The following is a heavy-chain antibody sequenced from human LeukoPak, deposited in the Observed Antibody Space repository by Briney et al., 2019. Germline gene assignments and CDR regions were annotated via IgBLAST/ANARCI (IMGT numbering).Heavy chain of an antibody. Sequence: PGGSPRLSRAASGFTFRSYAMRWVGQAPGKGLGGVAVISYDGRNKYYADSVKGRFTISRDNSKNTLYRQMNSLRGEDTAVYYCARDDGFYGSGSYNTPFDFWGQGTLVTVSS. CDR1: GFTFRSYA. J-gene: IGHJ4*02. D-gene: IGHD3-10*01. V-gene: IGHV3-30*04. CDR3: ARDDGFYGSGSYNTPFDF. CDR2: ISYDGRNK.